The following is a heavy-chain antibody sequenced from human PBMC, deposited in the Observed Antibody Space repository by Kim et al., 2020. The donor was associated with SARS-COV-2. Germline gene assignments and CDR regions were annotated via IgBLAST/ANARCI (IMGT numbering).Heavy chain of an antibody. J-gene: IGHJ3*02. D-gene: IGHD3-22*01. V-gene: IGHV4-31*02. Sequence: PTLKSRVTISVDTTKNQCYLKLSSVTAADTAVYYCARDRNTMIVVDAVDIWGQGTMVTVSS. CDR3: ARDRNTMIVVDAVDI.